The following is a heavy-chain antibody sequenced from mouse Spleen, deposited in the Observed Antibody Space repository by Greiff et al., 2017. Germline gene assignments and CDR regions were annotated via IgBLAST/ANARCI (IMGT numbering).Heavy chain of an antibody. Sequence: QVQLQQPGAELVRPGASVKLSCKASGYTFTSYWINWVKQRPGQGLEWIGNIYPSDSYTNYNQKFKDKATLTVDKSSSTAYMELRSLTSEDSAVYFCARFGTGAFDYWGQGTTLTVSS. V-gene: IGHV1-69*02. D-gene: IGHD4-1*01. CDR3: ARFGTGAFDY. CDR1: GYTFTSYW. J-gene: IGHJ2*01. CDR2: IYPSDSYT.